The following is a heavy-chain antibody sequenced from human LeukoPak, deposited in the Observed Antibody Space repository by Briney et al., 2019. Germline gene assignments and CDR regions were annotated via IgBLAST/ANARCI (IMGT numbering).Heavy chain of an antibody. D-gene: IGHD3-10*01. CDR3: ARYLWFGEPALNWFDP. CDR1: GFTFSDYY. Sequence: PGGSLRLSCAASGFTFSDYYMSWIRQAPGKGLEWVSYISSSGSTIYYADSVKGRFTISRDNAKNSLYLQMNSLRAEETAVYYCARYLWFGEPALNWFDPWGQGTLVTVSS. V-gene: IGHV3-11*01. CDR2: ISSSGSTI. J-gene: IGHJ5*02.